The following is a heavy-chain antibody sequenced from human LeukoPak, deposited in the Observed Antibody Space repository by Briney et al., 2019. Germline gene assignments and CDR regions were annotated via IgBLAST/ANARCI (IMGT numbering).Heavy chain of an antibody. J-gene: IGHJ3*01. V-gene: IGHV1-24*01. D-gene: IGHD3-10*02. CDR2: FDAENGET. CDR3: ATEDPSGLDVLLN. CDR1: GFLLRESS. Sequence: ASMKVSCKISGFLLRESSMHWVRQAPGKGLEWMGGFDAENGETIYAQKLQGRVTMTEDISTDTAYMELSDLRSDDTAVYYCATEDPSGLDVLLNWGQGTMVTVSS.